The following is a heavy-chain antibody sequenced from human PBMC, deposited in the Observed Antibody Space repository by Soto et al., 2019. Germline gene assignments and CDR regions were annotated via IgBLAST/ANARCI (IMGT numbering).Heavy chain of an antibody. Sequence: PSETLSLTCTVSGGSISTYYWSWIRQPPGKGLEWIGYIYYSGSTNYNPSLKSRVTISVDTSKNQFSLNLTSVTAADTAVYYCARVRSIRDYYDSSGWGMDVWGQGTTVTVS. CDR3: ARVRSIRDYYDSSGWGMDV. CDR2: IYYSGST. CDR1: GGSISTYY. J-gene: IGHJ6*02. D-gene: IGHD3-22*01. V-gene: IGHV4-59*08.